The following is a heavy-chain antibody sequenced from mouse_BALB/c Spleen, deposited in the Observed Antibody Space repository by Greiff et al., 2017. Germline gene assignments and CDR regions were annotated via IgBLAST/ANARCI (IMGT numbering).Heavy chain of an antibody. Sequence: VQLQQSGPELVKPGASVKISCKASGYSFTGYYMHWVKQSHVKSLEWIGRINPYNGATSYNQNFKDKASLTVDKSSSTAYMELHSLTSEDSAVYYCARSYDYAAWFAYWGQGTLVTVSA. CDR3: ARSYDYAAWFAY. D-gene: IGHD2-4*01. CDR2: INPYNGAT. J-gene: IGHJ3*01. CDR1: GYSFTGYY. V-gene: IGHV1-31*01.